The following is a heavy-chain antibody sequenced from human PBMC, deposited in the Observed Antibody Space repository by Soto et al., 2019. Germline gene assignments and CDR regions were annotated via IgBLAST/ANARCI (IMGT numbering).Heavy chain of an antibody. CDR1: GYTFTSYG. D-gene: IGHD3-22*01. V-gene: IGHV1-18*01. CDR2: ISAYNGNT. J-gene: IGHJ3*02. CDR3: ARDRYYDSSGYYRGGAFDT. Sequence: GASVKVSCKASGYTFTSYGISWVRQAPGQGLEWMGWISAYNGNTNYAQKLQGRVTMTTDTSTSTAYMELRSLRSDDTAVYYCARDRYYDSSGYYRGGAFDTWGQGTMVTVSS.